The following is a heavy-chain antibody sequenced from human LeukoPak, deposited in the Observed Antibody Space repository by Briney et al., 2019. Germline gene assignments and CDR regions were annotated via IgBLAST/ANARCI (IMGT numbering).Heavy chain of an antibody. CDR3: ARGEDRLGVLDAFDI. D-gene: IGHD3-3*01. V-gene: IGHV3-30*03. Sequence: GGSLRLSCAASGFTFSSYSMNWVRQAPGKGLEWVAVISYDGSNKYYADSVKGRFTISRDNSKNTLYLQMSSLRAEDTAVYYCARGEDRLGVLDAFDIWGQGTMVTVSS. CDR2: ISYDGSNK. J-gene: IGHJ3*02. CDR1: GFTFSSYS.